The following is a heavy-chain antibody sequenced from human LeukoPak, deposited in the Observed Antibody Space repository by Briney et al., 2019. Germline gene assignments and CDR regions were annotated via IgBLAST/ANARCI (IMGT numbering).Heavy chain of an antibody. J-gene: IGHJ4*02. Sequence: GGSLRLSCAASGFTFTSYEMNWARQAPGKGLEWVSYINSDGTTIYYADSVKGRFTISRDYAKSSLYLQMNSLRAEDAAIYYCARERAVAGAGFDYWGQGTLVTVSS. CDR3: ARERAVAGAGFDY. CDR2: INSDGTTI. CDR1: GFTFTSYE. D-gene: IGHD6-19*01. V-gene: IGHV3-48*03.